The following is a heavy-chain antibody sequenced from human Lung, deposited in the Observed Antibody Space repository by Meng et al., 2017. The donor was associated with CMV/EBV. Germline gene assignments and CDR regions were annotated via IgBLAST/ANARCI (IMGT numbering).Heavy chain of an antibody. CDR3: ARHEVYGGNPLMDV. V-gene: IGHV5-51*01. Sequence: XVSXXGSGYSFTSYWIGWVRQMPGKGLEWMGIIYPGDSDTRYSPSFQGQVTISADKSISTAYLQWSSLKASDTAMYYCARHEVYGGNPLMDVWGQGPTVTVSS. CDR2: IYPGDSDT. D-gene: IGHD4-23*01. J-gene: IGHJ6*02. CDR1: GYSFTSYW.